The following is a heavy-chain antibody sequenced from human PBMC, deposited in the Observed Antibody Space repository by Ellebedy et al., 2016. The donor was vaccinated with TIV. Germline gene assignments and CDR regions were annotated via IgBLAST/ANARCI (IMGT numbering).Heavy chain of an antibody. J-gene: IGHJ1*01. CDR2: LSYNGSIR. CDR3: AKLGFVIRGDY. V-gene: IGHV3-30-3*02. Sequence: PGGSLRLSCAASGFNFSNNALHWVRQAPGKGLDWMAVLSYNGSIRFYTDSVKGRFTISRDNSKNMLYLQMNNLRTEDTALYYCAKLGFVIRGDYWGQGTLVTVSS. D-gene: IGHD3-10*01. CDR1: GFNFSNNA.